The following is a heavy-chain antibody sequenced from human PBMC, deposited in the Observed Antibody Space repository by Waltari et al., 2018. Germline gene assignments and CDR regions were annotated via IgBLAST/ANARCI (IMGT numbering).Heavy chain of an antibody. V-gene: IGHV4-59*11. CDR1: GGSISSHY. CDR2: IYYSGST. J-gene: IGHJ4*02. Sequence: QVQLQESGPGLVKPSETLSLTCTVSGGSISSHYWSWIRQPPGKGLEWIGYIYYSGSTNYNPSFKSRVTISVDTSKNQFSLKLSSVTAADTAVYYCARGAHHWGQGTLVTVSS. CDR3: ARGAHH.